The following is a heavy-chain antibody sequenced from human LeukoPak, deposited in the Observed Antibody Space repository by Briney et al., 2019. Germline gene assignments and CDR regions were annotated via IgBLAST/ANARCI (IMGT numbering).Heavy chain of an antibody. V-gene: IGHV3-33*01. CDR3: ARDGAVTTLYYYYMDV. D-gene: IGHD4-17*01. Sequence: PGGSLRLSCEASGFTFSTYGMHWVRQAPGKGLEWVAVIWYDGSNKNYADSVKGRFTISRDNAKNSLYLQMNSLRAEDTAVYYCARDGAVTTLYYYYMDVWGKGTTVTVSS. CDR1: GFTFSTYG. J-gene: IGHJ6*03. CDR2: IWYDGSNK.